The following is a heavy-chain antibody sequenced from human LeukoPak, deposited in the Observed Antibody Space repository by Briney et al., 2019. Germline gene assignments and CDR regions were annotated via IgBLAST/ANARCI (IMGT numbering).Heavy chain of an antibody. CDR3: ARDQTSDFWIPYFDY. D-gene: IGHD3-3*01. V-gene: IGHV1-2*02. Sequence: ASVKVSCKASGYTFTAYYMHWVRQAPGQGLEWMGWINPNSGGTNYAQKFQGRVTMTRDTSISTAYMELSRLRSDDTAVYYCARDQTSDFWIPYFDYWGQGTLVTVSS. J-gene: IGHJ4*02. CDR2: INPNSGGT. CDR1: GYTFTAYY.